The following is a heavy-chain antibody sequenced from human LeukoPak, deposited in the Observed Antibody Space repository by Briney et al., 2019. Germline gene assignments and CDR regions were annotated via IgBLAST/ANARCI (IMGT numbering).Heavy chain of an antibody. D-gene: IGHD3-10*01. CDR1: DDSISDYY. V-gene: IGHV4-38-2*02. CDR2: IHHSGST. Sequence: PSETLSLTCTVSDDSISDYYWGWIRQPPGKGLEWIGSIHHSGSTYNNPSLKSRVTISVDTSKTQFSLRLSSVTAADTAVYYCAREGYGSGPPANAFDIWGQGTMVTVSS. CDR3: AREGYGSGPPANAFDI. J-gene: IGHJ3*02.